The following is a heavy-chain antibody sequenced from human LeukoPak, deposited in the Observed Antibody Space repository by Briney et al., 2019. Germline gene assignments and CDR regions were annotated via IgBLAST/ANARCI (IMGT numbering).Heavy chain of an antibody. J-gene: IGHJ3*02. V-gene: IGHV5-51*01. CDR1: GSSFTSYW. Sequence: HGESLKISCKSSGSSFTSYWIAWVRQMPGKGLEWMGILYPGDSDTRYSPSFQGQVTISADRSITTAYLQWSSLKASDTAMYYCARLYLPYTSAWYGSAFDIWGQGTMVTVSS. CDR2: LYPGDSDT. D-gene: IGHD6-13*01. CDR3: ARLYLPYTSAWYGSAFDI.